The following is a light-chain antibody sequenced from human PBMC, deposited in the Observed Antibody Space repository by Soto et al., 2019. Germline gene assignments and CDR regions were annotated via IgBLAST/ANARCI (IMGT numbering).Light chain of an antibody. CDR2: AAS. J-gene: IGKJ3*01. CDR3: QQYNNWPPFT. Sequence: EIVMTQSPATLSVSPGERATLSCRASQSVRTKLAWYQHKPGQAPRLVIYAASTRATGIPGRFSGSGSGTEFTLTVSSLQSEDTAVYYCQQYNNWPPFTFGPGTTGDIK. CDR1: QSVRTK. V-gene: IGKV3-15*01.